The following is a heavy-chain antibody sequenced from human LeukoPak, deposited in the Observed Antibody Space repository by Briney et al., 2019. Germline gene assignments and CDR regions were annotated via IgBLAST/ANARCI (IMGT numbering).Heavy chain of an antibody. CDR2: IKHDGSEK. D-gene: IGHD6-13*01. J-gene: IGHJ4*02. Sequence: AGGSLRLSCAASGFTFSYWMSWVRQPPGKGLEGVANIKHDGSEKYYVDSVKGRFTISRDNAKNSLYLQMNSLRAEDTAVYYCARVGTAEGTLEDYWGQGTLVTVSS. CDR3: ARVGTAEGTLEDY. CDR1: GFTFSYW. V-gene: IGHV3-7*01.